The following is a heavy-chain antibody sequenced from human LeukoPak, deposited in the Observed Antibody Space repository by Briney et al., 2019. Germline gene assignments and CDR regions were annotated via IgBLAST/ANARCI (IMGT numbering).Heavy chain of an antibody. D-gene: IGHD2-2*02. CDR3: AKDRNYELLYAFDI. Sequence: GRSLRLSCAVSGFTFDDYAMHWVRQAPGKGLEWVSGISWNSNLIGYADSVKGRFTISRDNANNSLYLQMNSLRPEDMALYYCAKDRNYELLYAFDIWGQGTMVTVSS. CDR2: ISWNSNLI. V-gene: IGHV3-9*03. J-gene: IGHJ3*02. CDR1: GFTFDDYA.